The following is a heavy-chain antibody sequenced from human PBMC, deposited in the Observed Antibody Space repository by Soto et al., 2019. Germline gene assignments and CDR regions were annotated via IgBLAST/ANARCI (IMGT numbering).Heavy chain of an antibody. D-gene: IGHD6-13*01. V-gene: IGHV4-59*08. CDR3: ARRYSSSFDY. J-gene: IGHJ4*02. CDR1: GGSISSYY. Sequence: SETLSLTCTVSGGSISSYYGSWIRQPPGKGLEWIGYIYYSGSTNYNPSLKSRVTISVDTSKNQFSLKLSPVTAADTAVYYCARRYSSSFDYWGQGTLVTVSS. CDR2: IYYSGST.